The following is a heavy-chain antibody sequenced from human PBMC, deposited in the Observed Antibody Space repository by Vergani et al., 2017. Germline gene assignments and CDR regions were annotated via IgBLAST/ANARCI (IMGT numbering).Heavy chain of an antibody. CDR2: IWYEGSKE. D-gene: IGHD2-8*01. J-gene: IGHJ6*03. Sequence: QVQLEESGGGVVQPGRSLRLSCAGSAFTLSSHAMHWVRQAPGKGLEWVAFIWYEGSKEYYADSVKGRFTISRDNSKNTLYLQMNNLRAADTAVYYCARSGYCAHGVCYMTYYYYMDVWGKGTAVTVSS. V-gene: IGHV3-33*01. CDR3: ARSGYCAHGVCYMTYYYYMDV. CDR1: AFTLSSHA.